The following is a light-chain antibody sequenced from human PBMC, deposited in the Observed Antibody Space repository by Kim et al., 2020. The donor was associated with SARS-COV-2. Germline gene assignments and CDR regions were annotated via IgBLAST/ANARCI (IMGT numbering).Light chain of an antibody. CDR2: DAS. CDR3: QHYGSSPGT. Sequence: STGERPTLACRASQSVSSNYLAWYQQKPGQAPRLLIYDASSRATGIPDRFSGSGSGTDFTLTISRLEPEDFAVYFCQHYGSSPGTFGQGTKVDIK. J-gene: IGKJ1*01. CDR1: QSVSSNY. V-gene: IGKV3-20*01.